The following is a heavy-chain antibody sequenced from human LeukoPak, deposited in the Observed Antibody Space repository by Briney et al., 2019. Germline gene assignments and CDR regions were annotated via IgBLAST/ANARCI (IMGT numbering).Heavy chain of an antibody. V-gene: IGHV4-39*01. CDR1: GGSISRSSYY. CDR2: MYYNGIT. J-gene: IGHJ4*02. CDR3: ARFEITTVHFDY. D-gene: IGHD1-14*01. Sequence: SETLSLTCSVSGGSISRSSYYWGWIRQPPGKGLEWIGSMYYNGITYHNPSLKSRVTISVETSKNQFSLKLSSVTAADTAVYYCARFEITTVHFDYWGQGTLVIVSS.